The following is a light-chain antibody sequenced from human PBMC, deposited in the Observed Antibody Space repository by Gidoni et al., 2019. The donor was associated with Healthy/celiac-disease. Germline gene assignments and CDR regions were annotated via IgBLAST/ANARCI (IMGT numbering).Light chain of an antibody. CDR1: SSDVGGYNY. J-gene: IGLJ2*01. V-gene: IGLV2-14*01. CDR2: EVS. Sequence: QAALTQPASVSGSPGQSITISCTGTSSDVGGYNYVSWYQQHPGKAPKLMIYEVSNRPSGVSNRFSGSKSGNPASLTISGLQAEDEADYSCSSYTSIITVVFGGGTKLTVL. CDR3: SSYTSIITVV.